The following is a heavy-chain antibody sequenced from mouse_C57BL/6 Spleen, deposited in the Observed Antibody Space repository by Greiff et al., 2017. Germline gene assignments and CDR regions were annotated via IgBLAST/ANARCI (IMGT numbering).Heavy chain of an antibody. Sequence: EVKLVESEGGLVQPGSSMKLSCTASGFTFSDYYMAWVRQVPEKGLEWVANINYDGSSTYYLDSLKGRFIISRDNAKNILYLQMSSLKSEDTATYYCARIYDGYYGDYWGQGTTLTVSS. CDR1: GFTFSDYY. V-gene: IGHV5-16*01. J-gene: IGHJ2*01. D-gene: IGHD2-3*01. CDR3: ARIYDGYYGDY. CDR2: INYDGSST.